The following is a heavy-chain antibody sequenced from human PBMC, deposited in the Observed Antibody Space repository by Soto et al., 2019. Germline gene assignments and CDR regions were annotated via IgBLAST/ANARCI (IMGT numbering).Heavy chain of an antibody. Sequence: EVQLVESGGGLVQPGGSLRLSCAASGFPFSSYWMHWVRQVPGKGPMWVSRIKSDGSGTYYADSVQGRFIMSRDNDKDTLHLHMNSLRVEDTAVYYCVRGDGDYHDGNGYLGRHWGQGTLVTVSS. J-gene: IGHJ4*02. CDR2: IKSDGSGT. CDR3: VRGDGDYHDGNGYLGRH. CDR1: GFPFSSYW. D-gene: IGHD3-22*01. V-gene: IGHV3-74*01.